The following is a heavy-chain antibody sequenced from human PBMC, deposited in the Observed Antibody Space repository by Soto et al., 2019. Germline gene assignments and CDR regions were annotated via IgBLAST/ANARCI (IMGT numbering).Heavy chain of an antibody. D-gene: IGHD5-18*01. J-gene: IGHJ6*02. CDR1: GFTFSGSA. V-gene: IGHV3-73*01. CDR2: IRSKANSYAT. Sequence: GGSLRLSCAASGFTFSGSAMHWVRQASGKGLEWVGRIRSKANSYATAYAASVKGRFTISRDDSKNTAYLQMNSLKTEDTAVYYCTRRSGKDYTYGLVGMDVWGQGTTVTVSS. CDR3: TRRSGKDYTYGLVGMDV.